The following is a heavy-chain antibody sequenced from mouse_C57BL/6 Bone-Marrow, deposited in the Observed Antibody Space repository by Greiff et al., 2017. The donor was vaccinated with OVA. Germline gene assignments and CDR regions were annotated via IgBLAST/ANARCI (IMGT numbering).Heavy chain of an antibody. Sequence: QVQLQQSGPELVKPGASVKLSCKASGYTFTSYDINWVKQRPGQGLEWIGWIYPRDGSTKYNEKFKGKATLTVDTSSSTAYMELHSLTSEDSAVYFCARAWTYYYGSSSYWYFDVWGTGTTVTVAS. V-gene: IGHV1-85*01. J-gene: IGHJ1*03. CDR2: IYPRDGST. CDR3: ARAWTYYYGSSSYWYFDV. D-gene: IGHD1-1*01. CDR1: GYTFTSYD.